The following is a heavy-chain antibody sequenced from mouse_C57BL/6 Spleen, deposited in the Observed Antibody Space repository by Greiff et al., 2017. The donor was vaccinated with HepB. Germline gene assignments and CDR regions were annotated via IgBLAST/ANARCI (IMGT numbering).Heavy chain of an antibody. CDR1: GFTFSSYA. V-gene: IGHV5-4*01. J-gene: IGHJ3*01. CDR3: AREGYDKFAY. CDR2: ISDGGSYT. D-gene: IGHD2-2*01. Sequence: DVKLVESGGGLVKPGGSLKLSCAASGFTFSSYAMSWVRQTPEKRLEWVATISDGGSYTYYPDNVKGRFTISRDNAKNNLYLQMSHLKSEDTAMYYCAREGYDKFAYWGQGTLVTVSA.